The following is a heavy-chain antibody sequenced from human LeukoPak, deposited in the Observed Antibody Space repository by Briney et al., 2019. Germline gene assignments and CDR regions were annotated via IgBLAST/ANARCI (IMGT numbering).Heavy chain of an antibody. V-gene: IGHV3-30*18. CDR2: ISYDGSNK. J-gene: IGHJ3*02. CDR3: AKEGLSSSGWYWDALDI. CDR1: GFTFSSYG. D-gene: IGHD6-19*01. Sequence: PGGSLRLSCAASGFTFSSYGMHWVRQAPGKGLEWVAVISYDGSNKYYADSVKGRFTISRDNSKNTLYLQMNSLRAEDTAVYYCAKEGLSSSGWYWDALDIWGQGTMVTVSS.